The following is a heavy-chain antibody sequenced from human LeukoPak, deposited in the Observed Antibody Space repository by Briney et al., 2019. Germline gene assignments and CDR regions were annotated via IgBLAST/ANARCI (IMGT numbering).Heavy chain of an antibody. CDR1: GFTVSSNY. J-gene: IGHJ1*01. CDR3: ARNQQWLGRYEYFQH. Sequence: GGSLRLSCAASGFTVSSNYMSWVRQAPGKGLEWVSGIYSGGSTYYADSVKGRFTISRDNAKNSLYLQMNSLRDEDTAVYYCARNQQWLGRYEYFQHWGQGTLVTASS. D-gene: IGHD6-19*01. CDR2: IYSGGST. V-gene: IGHV3-53*01.